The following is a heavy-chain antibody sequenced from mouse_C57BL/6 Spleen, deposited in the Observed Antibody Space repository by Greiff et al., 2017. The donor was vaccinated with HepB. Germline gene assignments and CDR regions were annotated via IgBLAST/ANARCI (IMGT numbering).Heavy chain of an antibody. CDR1: GYTFTSYW. Sequence: QVQLQQPGAELVMPGASVKLSCKASGYTFTSYWMHWVKQRPGQGLEWIGEIDPTDSYTNYNQKFKGKSTLPVDKSSSTAYMQLSSLTSEDSAVYYCATRKFITTVVEYFDVWGTGTTVTVSS. J-gene: IGHJ1*03. CDR3: ATRKFITTVVEYFDV. V-gene: IGHV1-69*01. CDR2: IDPTDSYT. D-gene: IGHD1-1*01.